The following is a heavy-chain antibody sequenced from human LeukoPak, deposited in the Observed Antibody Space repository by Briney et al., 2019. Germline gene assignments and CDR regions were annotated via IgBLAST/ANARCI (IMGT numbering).Heavy chain of an antibody. J-gene: IGHJ4*02. CDR2: ISYDGSNK. CDR3: AKFGCSSTSCYRADDRSYYFDY. CDR1: GFTFSSYA. D-gene: IGHD2-2*01. Sequence: PGGSLRLSCAASGFTFSSYAMHWVRQAPGKGLEWVAVISYDGSNKYYADSVKGRFTISRDNSKNTLYLQMNSLRAEDTAVYYCAKFGCSSTSCYRADDRSYYFDYWGQGTLVTVSS. V-gene: IGHV3-30*04.